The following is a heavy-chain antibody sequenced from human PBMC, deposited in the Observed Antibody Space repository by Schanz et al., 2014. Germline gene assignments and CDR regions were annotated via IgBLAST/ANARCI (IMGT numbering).Heavy chain of an antibody. V-gene: IGHV3-7*01. CDR1: GFTFGTFW. CDR3: ARDKGGYYPFDY. Sequence: VQLVESGGGLVKPGGSLRLSCAASGFTFGTFWMSWVRQAPGKGLEWVANINQDGSDKSYVDSVKGRFTISRDNAKNSLYLQMNSLRAEDTAVYYCARDKGGYYPFDYWGQGSLVTFSS. D-gene: IGHD3-22*01. CDR2: INQDGSDK. J-gene: IGHJ4*02.